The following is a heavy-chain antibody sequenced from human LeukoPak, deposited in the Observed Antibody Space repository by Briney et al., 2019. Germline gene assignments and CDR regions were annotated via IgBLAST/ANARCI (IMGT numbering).Heavy chain of an antibody. D-gene: IGHD3-9*01. V-gene: IGHV3-23*01. CDR3: AKSRVEVLRYFDLRP. Sequence: GGSLRLSCAASGFTFSSYAMSWVRQAPGKGLEWVSTMSGSGGNSYYADSVKGRFTISRDNSKNTLYLQMNSLRVEDTAVYYCAKSRVEVLRYFDLRPWGQGTLVTVSS. CDR1: GFTFSSYA. J-gene: IGHJ5*02. CDR2: MSGSGGNS.